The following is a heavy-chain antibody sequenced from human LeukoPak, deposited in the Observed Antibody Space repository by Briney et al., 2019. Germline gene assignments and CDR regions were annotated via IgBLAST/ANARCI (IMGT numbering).Heavy chain of an antibody. Sequence: ASVKVTCKAFGYTFTGYFIHWVRQAPGPGLEWMGRINPNSGDTNYEQTFQGRVTMTRDTSISTVYMDLSRLTSDDTAVYYCARDLSSTSNWELDYWGQGTPVTVSS. J-gene: IGHJ4*02. V-gene: IGHV1-2*06. CDR3: ARDLSSTSNWELDY. CDR2: INPNSGDT. CDR1: GYTFTGYF. D-gene: IGHD7-27*01.